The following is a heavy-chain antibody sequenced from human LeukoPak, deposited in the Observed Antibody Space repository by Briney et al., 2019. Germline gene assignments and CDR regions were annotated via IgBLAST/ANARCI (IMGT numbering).Heavy chain of an antibody. V-gene: IGHV3-7*01. CDR1: GFTFSSYW. Sequence: GGSLRLSCATSGFTFSSYWMSWVRQAPGKGLEWVANIKEDGSEKYYVDSVKGRFTISRDNAKKSLFLQMNSLRVEDTAVYYCARGRNLAVWGQGTTVTVSS. CDR2: IKEDGSEK. J-gene: IGHJ6*02. CDR3: ARGRNLAV.